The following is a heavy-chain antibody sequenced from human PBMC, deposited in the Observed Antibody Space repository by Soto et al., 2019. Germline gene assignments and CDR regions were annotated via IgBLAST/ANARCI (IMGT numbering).Heavy chain of an antibody. D-gene: IGHD3-10*01. Sequence: PGGSLRLSCAASGFTFSSYSMNWVRQAPGKGLEWVSYISSSSSTIYYADSVKGRFTISRDNAKNSLYLQMNSLRDEDTAVYYCASLTVNYYGSGSYYLYWGQGTLVTVSS. CDR2: ISSSSSTI. J-gene: IGHJ4*02. V-gene: IGHV3-48*02. CDR3: ASLTVNYYGSGSYYLY. CDR1: GFTFSSYS.